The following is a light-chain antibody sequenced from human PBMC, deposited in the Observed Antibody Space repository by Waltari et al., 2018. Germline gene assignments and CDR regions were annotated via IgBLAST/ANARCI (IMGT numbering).Light chain of an antibody. CDR1: QSISSW. J-gene: IGKJ2*02. CDR2: KAS. CDR3: QQYNSYSGT. Sequence: DIQMTQSPSTLSASVGDRVTITCRASQSISSWLAWYQQKPGKDPKLLSYKASSLESGVPSRFSGSGSGTEFTLTISSLQPDDFATYYCQQYNSYSGTFGQGTKLEIK. V-gene: IGKV1-5*03.